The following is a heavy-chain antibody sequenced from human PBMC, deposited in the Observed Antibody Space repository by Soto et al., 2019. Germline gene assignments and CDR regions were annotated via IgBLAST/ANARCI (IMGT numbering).Heavy chain of an antibody. V-gene: IGHV1-8*01. CDR1: GYTFTSYD. CDR3: ARGIAAAGTKGMDV. Sequence: QVQLVQSGAEVKKPGASVKVSCKASGYTFTSYDINWVLQATGQGLEWMGWMNPNSGNTGYAQKFQGRVTMTRNTSISTAYMELSSLRSKDTAVYYCARGIAAAGTKGMDVWGKGTTVTVSS. CDR2: MNPNSGNT. D-gene: IGHD6-13*01. J-gene: IGHJ6*04.